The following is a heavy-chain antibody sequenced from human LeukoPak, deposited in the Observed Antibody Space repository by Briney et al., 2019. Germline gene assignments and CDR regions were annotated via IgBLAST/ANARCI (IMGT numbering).Heavy chain of an antibody. D-gene: IGHD3-10*01. CDR2: ISYDGSNK. CDR3: AKTYVVRGVNYYYGMDV. V-gene: IGHV3-30*18. Sequence: GGSLRLSCAASGFTFSSYGMHWVRQAPGKRLEWVAVISYDGSNKYYADSVKGRFTISRDNSKNTLYLQMNSLRAEDTAVYYCAKTYVVRGVNYYYGMDVWGQGTTVTVSS. CDR1: GFTFSSYG. J-gene: IGHJ6*02.